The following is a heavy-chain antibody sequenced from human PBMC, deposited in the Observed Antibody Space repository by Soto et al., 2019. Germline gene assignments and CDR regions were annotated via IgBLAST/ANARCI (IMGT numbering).Heavy chain of an antibody. J-gene: IGHJ4*02. CDR3: ARIPRYSFPTPDDLDS. D-gene: IGHD5-18*01. V-gene: IGHV1-69*15. CDR1: GGTFYTYT. Sequence: QVQLVQSGAEVRKPGSSVQVSCKASGGTFYTYTFSWVRQAPGQGLEWMGSLTPIYPTTNYAEKFQGRLTVTADGSTNTAYMELNSLTSEDPAVYYCARIPRYSFPTPDDLDSWGQGTLVPVSS. CDR2: LTPIYPTT.